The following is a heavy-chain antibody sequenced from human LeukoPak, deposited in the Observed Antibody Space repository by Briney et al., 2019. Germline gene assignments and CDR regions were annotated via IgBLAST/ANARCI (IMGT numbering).Heavy chain of an antibody. D-gene: IGHD3-3*01. Sequence: PSETLSLTCTVSGGSVRRGNYYWTWIRQPAGSGLEWIGRIYTSGTTDYNPSLRTRVTISVDASRNQFSLNLSSVTAADTAVYYCARRPNDFWSGYYTYYFDYWGQGTLVTVSS. CDR1: GGSVRRGNYY. J-gene: IGHJ4*02. V-gene: IGHV4-61*02. CDR3: ARRPNDFWSGYYTYYFDY. CDR2: IYTSGTT.